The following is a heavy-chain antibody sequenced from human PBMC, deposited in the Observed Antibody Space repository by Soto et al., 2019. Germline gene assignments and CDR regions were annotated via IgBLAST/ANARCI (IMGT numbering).Heavy chain of an antibody. V-gene: IGHV1-46*01. J-gene: IGHJ4*02. Sequence: QVQLMQSGAEVKKPGASVKVSCKASGDTFTDYYIHWVRQAPGQGLEWMGTVNPSGGHTTYAQHFLGRVTXPXXXSXRPLYRELTSLTSDDTAIYYCARGGHVVVVTAALDYWGQGTLVTVSS. CDR2: VNPSGGHT. CDR1: GDTFTDYY. D-gene: IGHD2-21*02. CDR3: ARGGHVVVVTAALDY.